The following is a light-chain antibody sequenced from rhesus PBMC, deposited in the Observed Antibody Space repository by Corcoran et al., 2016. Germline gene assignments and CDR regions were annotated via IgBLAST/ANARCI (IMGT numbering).Light chain of an antibody. CDR1: QSIGSS. Sequence: AIQMTQSPSSLSASVGDTVTITCRASQSIGSSLAWYQQKPGKVPKLLIYAASTLQSEVPSRFSVSGSGQDFTLTISSLQPEDVATYYCQKCDSAPYSFGQGTKVEVK. V-gene: IGKV1-59*02. J-gene: IGKJ2*01. CDR2: AAS. CDR3: QKCDSAPYS.